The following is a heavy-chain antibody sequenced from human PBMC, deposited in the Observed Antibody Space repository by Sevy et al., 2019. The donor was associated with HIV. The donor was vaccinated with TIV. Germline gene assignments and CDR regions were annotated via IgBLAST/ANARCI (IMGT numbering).Heavy chain of an antibody. V-gene: IGHV1-2*02. D-gene: IGHD3-22*01. CDR3: AREREYYYDSSGPRAFDI. Sequence: ASVKVSCKASGYTFTGYYMHWVRQAPGQGLEWMGWFNPNSGGTNCAQKFQGRVTMTRDTSISTAYMELSRLRSDDTAVYYCAREREYYYDSSGPRAFDIWGQGTMVTVSS. J-gene: IGHJ3*02. CDR2: FNPNSGGT. CDR1: GYTFTGYY.